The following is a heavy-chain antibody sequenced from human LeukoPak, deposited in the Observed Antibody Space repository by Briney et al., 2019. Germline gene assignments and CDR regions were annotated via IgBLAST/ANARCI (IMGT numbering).Heavy chain of an antibody. CDR1: GFTSSDSA. D-gene: IGHD4-17*01. CDR3: ASLAVTTTGY. J-gene: IGHJ4*02. CDR2: IRSKANNYAT. Sequence: GGSLRLSCAASGFTSSDSAMHWVRQTSGKGLEWVGRIRSKANNYATAYAASVKGRFTISRDDSNNTAYLQMNSLRAEDTAVYYCASLAVTTTGYWGQGTLVTVSS. V-gene: IGHV3-73*01.